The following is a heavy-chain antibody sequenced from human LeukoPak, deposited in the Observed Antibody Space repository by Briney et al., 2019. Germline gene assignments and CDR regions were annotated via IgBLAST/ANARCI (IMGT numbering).Heavy chain of an antibody. CDR2: IYNGGSS. CDR3: ARGTPVNLWFGEFFLDY. J-gene: IGHJ4*02. D-gene: IGHD3-10*01. CDR1: GFTVSSNY. V-gene: IGHV3-66*01. Sequence: GGSLRLSCAASGFTVSSNYMSWVRQAPGKGLEWVSIIYNGGSSYYADSVRGRFTVSRDNSKNTLYLQMNSLRAEDTAVYYCARGTPVNLWFGEFFLDYWGQGTLVTVSS.